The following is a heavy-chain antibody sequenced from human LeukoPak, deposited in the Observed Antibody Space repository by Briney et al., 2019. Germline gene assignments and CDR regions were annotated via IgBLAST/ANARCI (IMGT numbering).Heavy chain of an antibody. CDR2: IWYDGSNK. CDR1: GFTFNSYG. J-gene: IGHJ4*02. V-gene: IGHV3-33*01. D-gene: IGHD3-9*01. CDR3: ARTGPDYDILTGYPDTPLDY. Sequence: PGGSLRLSCAASGFTFNSYGMHWVRQAPGKGLEWVAVIWYDGSNKYYADSVKGRFTISRDNSKNTLYLQMNSLRAEDTAVYYCARTGPDYDILTGYPDTPLDYWGQGTLVTVSS.